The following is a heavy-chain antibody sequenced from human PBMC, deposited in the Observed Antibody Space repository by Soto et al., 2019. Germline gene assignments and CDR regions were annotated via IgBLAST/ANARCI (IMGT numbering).Heavy chain of an antibody. CDR2: ISGSGGST. D-gene: IGHD2-2*01. Sequence: PGGSLRLSCAASGFTFSSYAMSWVRQAPGKGLEWVSAISGSGGSTYYADSMKGRFTISRDNSKNTLYLQMNSLRAEDTAVYYCAKGEYQLLLRSQDYYYYGMDVWGQGTTVTVSS. CDR1: GFTFSSYA. V-gene: IGHV3-23*01. J-gene: IGHJ6*02. CDR3: AKGEYQLLLRSQDYYYYGMDV.